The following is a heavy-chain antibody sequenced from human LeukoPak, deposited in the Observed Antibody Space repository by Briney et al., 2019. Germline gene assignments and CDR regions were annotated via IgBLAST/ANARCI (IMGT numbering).Heavy chain of an antibody. CDR2: IGGSGIRT. J-gene: IGHJ6*03. D-gene: IGHD6-13*01. Sequence: GGTLRLSCSASGFTFTTYGMNWVRQAPGKGLEWVSGIGGSGIRTYYADSVKGRFAISRDNSKNTLYLQMNSLRAEDTAVYYCAKDLSKQHLVGRGGGGYYYYMDVWGKGTTVTISS. CDR1: GFTFTTYG. CDR3: AKDLSKQHLVGRGGGGYYYYMDV. V-gene: IGHV3-23*01.